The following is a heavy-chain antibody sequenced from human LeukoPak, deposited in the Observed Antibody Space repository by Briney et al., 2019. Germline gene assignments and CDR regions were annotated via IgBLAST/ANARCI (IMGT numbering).Heavy chain of an antibody. CDR3: AKDQYSSGWYSDY. CDR1: GFTFSSYG. J-gene: IGHJ4*02. D-gene: IGHD6-19*01. V-gene: IGHV3-30*18. CDR2: ISYDGSNK. Sequence: PGRSLRLSCAASGFTFSSYGMHWVRQAPGKGLEWVAVISYDGSNKYYADFVKGRFTISRDNSKNTLYLQMNSLRAEDTAVYYCAKDQYSSGWYSDYWGQGTLVTVSS.